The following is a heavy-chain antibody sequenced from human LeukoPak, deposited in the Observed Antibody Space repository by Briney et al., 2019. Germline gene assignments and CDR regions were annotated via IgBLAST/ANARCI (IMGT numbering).Heavy chain of an antibody. CDR1: GFTFSSYA. D-gene: IGHD1-14*01. Sequence: GGSLRLSCAASGFTFSSYAMHWVRQAPGKGLEYVSAISSNGGSTYYADSVKGRFTISRDNSKNTLYLQMGSLRAEDTAVYYCVKAAGRSHFDYWGQGTLVTVSS. CDR2: ISSNGGST. J-gene: IGHJ4*02. V-gene: IGHV3-64D*06. CDR3: VKAAGRSHFDY.